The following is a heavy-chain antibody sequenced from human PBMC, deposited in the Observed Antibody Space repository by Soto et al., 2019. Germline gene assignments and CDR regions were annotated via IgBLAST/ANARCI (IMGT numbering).Heavy chain of an antibody. J-gene: IGHJ6*02. CDR3: ARGKLAVAGRNYYGMDV. D-gene: IGHD6-19*01. CDR1: GGTFSSYA. V-gene: IGHV1-69*01. CDR2: IIPIFGTA. Sequence: QVQLVQSGAEVKKPGSSVKVSYKASGGTFSSYAISWVRQAPGQGLEWMGGIIPIFGTANYAQKFQGRVTITADESTSTAYMERSSLRSEDTAVYYCARGKLAVAGRNYYGMDVGGQGTTVTVSS.